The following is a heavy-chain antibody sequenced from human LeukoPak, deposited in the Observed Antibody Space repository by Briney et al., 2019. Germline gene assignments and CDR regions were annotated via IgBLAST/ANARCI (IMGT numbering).Heavy chain of an antibody. Sequence: PSETLSLTCTVSGGSLSSYYWSWIRQPPGKGLEWIGYIYYRGSTDYNPSLKSRVTISVDTSKNQFSLKLSSVTAADTAVYYCARLSSDDFWSGYYHYYYYYMDVWGKGTTVTVSS. J-gene: IGHJ6*03. CDR3: ARLSSDDFWSGYYHYYYYYMDV. CDR2: IYYRGST. D-gene: IGHD3-3*01. CDR1: GGSLSSYY. V-gene: IGHV4-59*08.